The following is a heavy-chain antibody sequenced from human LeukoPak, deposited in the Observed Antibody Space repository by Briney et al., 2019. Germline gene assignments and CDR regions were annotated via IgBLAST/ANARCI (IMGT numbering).Heavy chain of an antibody. V-gene: IGHV3-23*01. Sequence: GVLRLSCAASGFTFSSYSMSWVRQAPGKGLEWVSDISRSGDSTYHADSVRRRFTISRDNFRNTLYLHITNVRAEETVVYYCVKAGRCTTTNCSSDWFDSWGQGTRVTVSS. CDR2: ISRSGDST. D-gene: IGHD2/OR15-2a*01. CDR3: VKAGRCTTTNCSSDWFDS. CDR1: GFTFSSYS. J-gene: IGHJ5*01.